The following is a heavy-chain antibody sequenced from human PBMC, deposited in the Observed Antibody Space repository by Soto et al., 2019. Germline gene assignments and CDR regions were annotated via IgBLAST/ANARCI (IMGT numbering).Heavy chain of an antibody. CDR1: GYTFTSYA. J-gene: IGHJ4*02. D-gene: IGHD6-19*01. V-gene: IGHV1-18*01. CDR2: ISAYNGNT. Sequence: GASVKVSCKASGYTFTSYAMHWVRQAPGQGLEWMGWISAYNGNTNYAQKLQGRVTMTTDTSTSTAYMELRSLRSDDTAVYYCARGAVAVAGDHFDYWGQGTLVTVSS. CDR3: ARGAVAVAGDHFDY.